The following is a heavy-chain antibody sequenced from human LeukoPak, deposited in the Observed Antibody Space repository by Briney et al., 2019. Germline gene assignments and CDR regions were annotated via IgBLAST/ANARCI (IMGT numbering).Heavy chain of an antibody. D-gene: IGHD3-9*01. CDR1: GYTFTSYD. V-gene: IGHV1-8*03. J-gene: IGHJ4*02. CDR3: VREKSTGDYRTSDY. Sequence: ASVKVSCKASGYTFTSYDINWVRQATGQGLEWMGWMNPNSGNTGYAQKFQGRVTITRNTSISTAYMELSSLRAEDTAIYYCVREKSTGDYRTSDYWGQGTLVTVPS. CDR2: MNPNSGNT.